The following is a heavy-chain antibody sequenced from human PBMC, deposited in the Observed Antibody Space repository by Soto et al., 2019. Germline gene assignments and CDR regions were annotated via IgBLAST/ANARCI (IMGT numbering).Heavy chain of an antibody. CDR2: ISSSSSYT. Sequence: QVQLVESGGGLVKPGGSLRLSCAASGFTFSDYYMSWIRQAPGKGLEWVSYISSSSSYTNYADSVKGRVTISRDNAKNSLYLQMNSLRAEDTAVYYCASTPYCSGGSCYDYYYYGMDVWGQGTTVTVSS. V-gene: IGHV3-11*06. CDR3: ASTPYCSGGSCYDYYYYGMDV. J-gene: IGHJ6*02. CDR1: GFTFSDYY. D-gene: IGHD2-15*01.